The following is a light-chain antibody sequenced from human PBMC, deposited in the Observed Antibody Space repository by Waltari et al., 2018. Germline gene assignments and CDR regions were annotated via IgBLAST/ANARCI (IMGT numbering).Light chain of an antibody. CDR2: WAS. J-gene: IGKJ1*01. Sequence: DIVMTQSPDSLTVSPGARATINCRSSQSVSDHVNNKNYLAWYRQKPGQPPKLLISWASTREFGVPDRFSGSGSGTEFTLTISSLQPEDVAGYYCQQYYNTPPTFGQGTKVEIK. CDR1: QSVSDHVNNKNY. V-gene: IGKV4-1*01. CDR3: QQYYNTPPT.